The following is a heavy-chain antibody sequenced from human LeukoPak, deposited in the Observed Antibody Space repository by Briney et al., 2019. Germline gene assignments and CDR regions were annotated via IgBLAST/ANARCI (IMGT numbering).Heavy chain of an antibody. CDR1: GFTVSDKY. CDR3: ARWPGTRYFDY. Sequence: GGSLRLSCAASGFTVSDKYMTWVRQAPRAPLEWVSIIYGGSTYYADSVKGRFTISRDNSKNTVYLQMNSLRAEDTAVYYCARWPGTRYFDYWGQGTLVTVSS. J-gene: IGHJ4*02. CDR2: IYGGST. D-gene: IGHD3-10*01. V-gene: IGHV3-53*01.